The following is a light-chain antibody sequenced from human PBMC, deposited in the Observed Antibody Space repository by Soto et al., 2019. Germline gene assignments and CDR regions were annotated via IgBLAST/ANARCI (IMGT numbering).Light chain of an antibody. CDR2: GAS. Sequence: EIVLTQSPGTLSLSPGERGNISCRASQSVRSYLAWYQQKPGHAPRLVIYGASTRATGIPARFSGGGSGTEFTLTISSLQSEDFAVYYCQQYNSWPPITFGQGTRLEIK. CDR1: QSVRSY. J-gene: IGKJ5*01. V-gene: IGKV3-15*01. CDR3: QQYNSWPPIT.